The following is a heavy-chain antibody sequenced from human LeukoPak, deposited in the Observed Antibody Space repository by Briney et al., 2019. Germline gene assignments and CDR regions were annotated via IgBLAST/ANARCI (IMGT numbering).Heavy chain of an antibody. CDR3: ARDLEYYDILTGYSTYYFDY. CDR2: ISMSSSYI. Sequence: GGSLRLSCAASGFTFSSYRTNWVRQAPGKGLEWVSSISMSSSYIYYADSVKGRFTISRDNAKNSLYLQMNSLRAEDTAVYYCARDLEYYDILTGYSTYYFDYWGQGTLVTVSS. CDR1: GFTFSSYR. V-gene: IGHV3-21*01. J-gene: IGHJ4*02. D-gene: IGHD3-9*01.